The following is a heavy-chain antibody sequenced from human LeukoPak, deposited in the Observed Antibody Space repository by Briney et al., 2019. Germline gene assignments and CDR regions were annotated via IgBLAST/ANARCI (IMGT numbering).Heavy chain of an antibody. J-gene: IGHJ5*02. CDR1: GFTFSSYA. CDR2: ISGSGGST. V-gene: IGHV3-23*01. CDR3: AKGDGYNYDNWFDP. Sequence: PGGSLRVSCAAPGFTFSSYALSWVRQAPGKGLEWVSGISGSGGSTYYADAVKGRFSISRDNSKNTLYLQMNSLRAEDTAVYYCAKGDGYNYDNWFDPWGQGTLVTVSS. D-gene: IGHD5-24*01.